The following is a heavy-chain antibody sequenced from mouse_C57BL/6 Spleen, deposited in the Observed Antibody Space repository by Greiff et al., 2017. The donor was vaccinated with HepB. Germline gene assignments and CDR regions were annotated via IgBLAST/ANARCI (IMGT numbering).Heavy chain of an antibody. CDR2: INYDGSST. CDR1: GFTFSDYY. CDR3: ARDGGYYLFGY. J-gene: IGHJ2*01. Sequence: EVKLVESEGGLVQPGSSMKLSCTASGFTFSDYYMAWVRQVPEKGLEWVANINYDGSSTYYLDSLKSRFIISRDNAKNILYLQMSSLKSEDTATYYCARDGGYYLFGYWGQGTTLTVSS. V-gene: IGHV5-16*01. D-gene: IGHD2-3*01.